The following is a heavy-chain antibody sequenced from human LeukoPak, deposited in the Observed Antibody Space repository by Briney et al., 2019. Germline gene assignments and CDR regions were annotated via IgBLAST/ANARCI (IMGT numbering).Heavy chain of an antibody. CDR3: ARSAGITGTRAWFDP. CDR2: IYYSGST. J-gene: IGHJ5*02. V-gene: IGHV4-59*08. CDR1: GGSISSYY. Sequence: KPSEPLSLTCTVSGGSISSYYWSWIRQPPGKGLEWIGYIYYSGSTNYNPSLKSRVTISVDTSKNQFSLKLSSVTAADTAVYYCARSAGITGTRAWFDPWGQGTLVTVSS. D-gene: IGHD1-20*01.